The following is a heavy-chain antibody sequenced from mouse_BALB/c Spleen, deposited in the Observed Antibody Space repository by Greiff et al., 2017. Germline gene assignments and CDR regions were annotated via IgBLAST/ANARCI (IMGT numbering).Heavy chain of an antibody. V-gene: IGHV5-9-3*01. CDR1: GFTFSSYA. J-gene: IGHJ3*01. D-gene: IGHD2-1*01. Sequence: EVMLVESGGGLVKPGGSLKLSCAASGFTFSSYAMSWVRQTPEKRLEWVATISSGGSYTYYPDSVKGRFTISRDNAKNTLYLQMSSLRSEDTAMYYCARHDYGNSFAYWGQGTLVTVSA. CDR3: ARHDYGNSFAY. CDR2: ISSGGSYT.